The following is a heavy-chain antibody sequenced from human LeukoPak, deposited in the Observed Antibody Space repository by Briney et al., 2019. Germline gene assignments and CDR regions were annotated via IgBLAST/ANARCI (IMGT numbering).Heavy chain of an antibody. Sequence: GGSLRLSCEASGFTFSSYDMHWVRQAPGKGLEWVAFIRYDGSNKYYADSVKGRFTLSRDNSKNTLYLQMNSLRAEDTAVYYCAKEGDSGAPSFQHWGQGTLVTVSS. CDR1: GFTFSSYD. V-gene: IGHV3-30*02. D-gene: IGHD5-12*01. CDR2: IRYDGSNK. CDR3: AKEGDSGAPSFQH. J-gene: IGHJ1*01.